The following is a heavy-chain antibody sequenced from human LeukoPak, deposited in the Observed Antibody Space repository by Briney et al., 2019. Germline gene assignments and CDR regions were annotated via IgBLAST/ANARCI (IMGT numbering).Heavy chain of an antibody. CDR2: ISASGATA. CDR1: GFIFRSYG. Sequence: GGSLRLSCAASGFIFRSYGMSWVRQAPGEGLECVSVISASGATANYADSVKGRLTISRDNSKNTLYLQMNSLRADDTAVYYCAKARGDSYGHFEYWGQGTLVTVSS. J-gene: IGHJ4*02. V-gene: IGHV3-23*01. CDR3: AKARGDSYGHFEY. D-gene: IGHD5-18*01.